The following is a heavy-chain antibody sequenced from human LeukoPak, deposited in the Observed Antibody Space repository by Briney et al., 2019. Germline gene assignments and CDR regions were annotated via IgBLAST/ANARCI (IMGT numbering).Heavy chain of an antibody. J-gene: IGHJ6*03. CDR2: IIPLFDSP. D-gene: IGHD5-24*01. CDR1: GGTFTFGTAG. V-gene: IGHV1-69*06. CDR3: ARAYIVNTNGDNVYYYMDV. Sequence: SVKVSCKASGGTFTFGTAGVTWVRQASGQRLEWLGGIIPLFDSPHYAPNFQGRLAITADRFSGVAYMDLSSLSSEDTAVYYCARAYIVNTNGDNVYYYMDVWGTGTTVTVSS.